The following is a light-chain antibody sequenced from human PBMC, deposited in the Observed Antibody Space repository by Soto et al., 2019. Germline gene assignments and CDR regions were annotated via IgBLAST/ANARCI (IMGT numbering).Light chain of an antibody. CDR1: SSDVGGYDS. Sequence: QSALTQPRSLSGSPGQSVTISCTGTSSDVGGYDSVSWYQQHPKKVPKLIIYGVSNRPSGVSNRFSGSKSGNTAFLTISGLQPEDEADYYCSSFTGTTTLDVFGTGTKVTVL. J-gene: IGLJ1*01. CDR3: SSFTGTTTLDV. V-gene: IGLV2-14*01. CDR2: GVS.